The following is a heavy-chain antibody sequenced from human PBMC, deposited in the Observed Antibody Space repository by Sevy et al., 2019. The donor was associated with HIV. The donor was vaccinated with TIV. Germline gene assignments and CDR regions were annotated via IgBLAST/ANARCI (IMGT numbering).Heavy chain of an antibody. Sequence: RGSLRLSCAASGFTFSDYYMSWIRQAPGKGLEWVSYISSSGSTIYYADSVKGRFTISRDNAKNSLYLQMNSLRAEDKAMYYCARSLGYCSSTSCPTTAYWGQGTLVHVSS. V-gene: IGHV3-11*01. CDR3: ARSLGYCSSTSCPTTAY. CDR2: ISSSGSTI. CDR1: GFTFSDYY. D-gene: IGHD2-2*01. J-gene: IGHJ4*02.